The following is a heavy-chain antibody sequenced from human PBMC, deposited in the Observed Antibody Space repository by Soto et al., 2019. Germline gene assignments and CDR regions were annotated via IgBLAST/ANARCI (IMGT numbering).Heavy chain of an antibody. CDR2: IHSSGSI. CDR1: GGSISSDDYY. D-gene: IGHD3-22*01. Sequence: SETLSLTCTVSGGSISSDDYYWSWIRQAPGRGLEWIGYIHSSGSIYYNPSLKSRATMSIDTARNQFSLKASSVTVADTAVYYCARDLDGVHDDNSGTYHRPGWGQGTLVTGSS. J-gene: IGHJ1*01. V-gene: IGHV4-30-4*01. CDR3: ARDLDGVHDDNSGTYHRPG.